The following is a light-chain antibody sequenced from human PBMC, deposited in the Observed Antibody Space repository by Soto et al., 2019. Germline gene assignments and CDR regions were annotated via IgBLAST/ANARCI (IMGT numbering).Light chain of an antibody. Sequence: EIVMTQSPATLSVSPGERATLSCWASQSISWKLAWYQHRPGQAPRLLIYDTSTRAAGIPARFSGSGSGTDFTLTISSLQSEDFAAYYCQQYNTWRSITFGQGTRLEIK. CDR2: DTS. J-gene: IGKJ5*01. CDR3: QQYNTWRSIT. CDR1: QSISWK. V-gene: IGKV3-15*01.